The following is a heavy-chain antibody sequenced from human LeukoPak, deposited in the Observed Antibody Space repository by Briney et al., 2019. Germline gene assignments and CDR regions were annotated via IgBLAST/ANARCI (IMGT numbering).Heavy chain of an antibody. Sequence: SETLSLACTVSGGSISSSSYYWGWIRQPPGKGLEWIGSIYYSGSTYYNPSLKSRVTISVDTSKNQFSLNRISVTAADTAYYMDVWGKRTTVTGSS. V-gene: IGHV4-39*07. J-gene: IGHJ6*03. CDR3: V. CDR2: IYYSGST. CDR1: GGSISSSSYY.